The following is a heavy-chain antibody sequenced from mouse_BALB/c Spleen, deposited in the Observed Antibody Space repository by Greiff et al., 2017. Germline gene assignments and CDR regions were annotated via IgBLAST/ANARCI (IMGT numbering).Heavy chain of an antibody. J-gene: IGHJ2*01. D-gene: IGHD3-2*01. V-gene: IGHV5-9-4*01. CDR2: ISSGGSYT. CDR3: ARKDSSAFDY. CDR1: GFTFSSYA. Sequence: VQLKESGGGLVKPGGSLKLSCAASGFTFSSYAMSWVRQSPEKRLEWVAEISSGGSYTYYPDTVTGRFTISRDNAKNTLYLEMSSLRSEDTAMYYCARKDSSAFDYWGQGTTLTVSS.